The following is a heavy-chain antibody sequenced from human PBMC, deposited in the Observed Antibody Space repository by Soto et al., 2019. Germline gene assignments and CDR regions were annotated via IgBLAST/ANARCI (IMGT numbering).Heavy chain of an antibody. CDR3: LKLPLVLALAFDY. V-gene: IGHV3-23*01. J-gene: IGHJ4*02. CDR2: ISGSGDNT. D-gene: IGHD2-15*01. Sequence: GGSLRLSCAASGFTFSNYVMSWVRQAPGKGLEWVSSISGSGDNTYYADSVKGRFTISRDNSKNTLFLQMNSLRAEDTAVYYCLKLPLVLALAFDYWCPGTLVTVSS. CDR1: GFTFSNYV.